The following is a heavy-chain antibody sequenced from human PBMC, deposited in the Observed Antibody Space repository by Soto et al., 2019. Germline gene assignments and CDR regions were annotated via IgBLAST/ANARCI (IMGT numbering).Heavy chain of an antibody. V-gene: IGHV1-8*01. CDR2: MNPANGNA. CDR3: ARAVGIAVTGLDL. Sequence: QERLVQSGAELRRPGASVKISCRASGYNFPSFNVNWVRQASGQGPEWLGWMNPANGNAAFARDFQGRVTMTRDLSTDTAYLELGGLSSGDTAIYYCARAVGIAVTGLDLWGPGTFVPVS. J-gene: IGHJ5*02. D-gene: IGHD6-19*01. CDR1: GYNFPSFN.